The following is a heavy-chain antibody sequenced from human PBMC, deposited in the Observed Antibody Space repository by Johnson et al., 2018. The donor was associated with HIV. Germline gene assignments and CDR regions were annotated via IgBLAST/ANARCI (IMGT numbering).Heavy chain of an antibody. CDR2: ISYDGSNE. Sequence: VQLVESGGGVVQPGRSLRLSCAASGFTFSTYAMHWVRQAPGKGLEWVAVISYDGSNEYYADSVKGRFTISRDNSKNTLYLQMNSLRTEDTAVYYCARALGVGATADDAFDICGQGTMVTVSS. CDR1: GFTFSTYA. D-gene: IGHD1-26*01. V-gene: IGHV3-30-3*01. J-gene: IGHJ3*02. CDR3: ARALGVGATADDAFDI.